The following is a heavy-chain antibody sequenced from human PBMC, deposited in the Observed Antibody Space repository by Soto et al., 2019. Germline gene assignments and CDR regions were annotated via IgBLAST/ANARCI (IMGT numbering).Heavy chain of an antibody. J-gene: IGHJ4*02. CDR2: IKTDGSVT. V-gene: IGHV3-74*01. CDR3: ARDLGGSHDY. D-gene: IGHD3-16*01. Sequence: GGSLRLFCAASGFTFSTYWMHWVRQAPGKGLVWVSRIKTDGSVTTYADSVKGRFTISRDNAKNTLYLQMNTLRAEDTAVYYCARDLGGSHDYWGRGTLVTVSS. CDR1: GFTFSTYW.